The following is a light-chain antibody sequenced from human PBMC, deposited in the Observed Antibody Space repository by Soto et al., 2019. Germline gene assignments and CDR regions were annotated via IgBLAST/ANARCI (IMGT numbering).Light chain of an antibody. CDR1: QSVSTS. V-gene: IGKV3-11*01. CDR3: QQRSNWPRT. CDR2: DAS. Sequence: EIVLTQSPATLSLSPGEGATLSCRASQSVSTSLAWYQQKVGQAPGLLIYDASNRATGIPARFSGSGSGTDFTLTISSLEPEDFAVYYCQQRSNWPRTFGQGTKVEI. J-gene: IGKJ1*01.